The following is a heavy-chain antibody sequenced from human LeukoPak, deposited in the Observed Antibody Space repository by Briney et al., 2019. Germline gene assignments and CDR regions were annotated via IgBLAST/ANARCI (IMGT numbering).Heavy chain of an antibody. D-gene: IGHD5-18*01. J-gene: IGHJ3*02. Sequence: GGSLRLSCTVSGFNFGDFAMSWVRQAPGKGLEWVSAISGSGGSTYYADSVKGRFTISRDNSKNTLYLQMNGLRAEDTAVYYCAKIATAMVKGAFDIWGQGTMVTVSS. CDR1: GFNFGDFA. CDR3: AKIATAMVKGAFDI. CDR2: ISGSGGST. V-gene: IGHV3-23*01.